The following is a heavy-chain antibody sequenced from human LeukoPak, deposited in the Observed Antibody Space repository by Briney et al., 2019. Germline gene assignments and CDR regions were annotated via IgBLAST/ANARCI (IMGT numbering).Heavy chain of an antibody. D-gene: IGHD3-22*01. CDR2: VYHSGST. V-gene: IGHV4-4*02. CDR1: GDDLSSSNW. Sequence: SETLSLTCSVSGDDLSSSNWWTWVRPPPQKGLEWIGEVYHSGSTNYNPSLKSRIYMSVDKSQNRFSLKLSSVTAADTAVYYCARLLSPYYYDSSGPGGWFDPWGQGTLVTVSS. J-gene: IGHJ5*02. CDR3: ARLLSPYYYDSSGPGGWFDP.